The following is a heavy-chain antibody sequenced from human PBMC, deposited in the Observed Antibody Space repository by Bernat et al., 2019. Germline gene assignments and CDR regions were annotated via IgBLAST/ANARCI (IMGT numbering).Heavy chain of an antibody. CDR3: AKARGSGCSYYNFDH. CDR1: GFPFIDYA. D-gene: IGHD3-10*01. J-gene: IGHJ4*02. V-gene: IGHV3-23*04. Sequence: DVQLVESGGGLVQPGGSLRLSCAASGFPFIDYAMTWVRQPPGKGLEWVSGVRGSGGQADYAGSVKGRFTVYRDNSKNTLSVHMNGLTAEDTAIYYCAKARGSGCSYYNFDHWGQGVLVTVSS. CDR2: VRGSGGQA.